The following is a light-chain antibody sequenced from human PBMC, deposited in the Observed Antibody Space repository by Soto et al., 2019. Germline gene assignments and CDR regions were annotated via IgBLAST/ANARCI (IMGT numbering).Light chain of an antibody. CDR2: DVS. J-gene: IGLJ3*02. Sequence: QSVLTQPRSVSGSPGQSVTISCTGTSSDVSGYNYVSWYQHHPGKAPKVMIYDVSKRPSGVPDRFSGSKSGNTASLTISGLQAEDEADYYCCSYAGSYTGVFGGGTKLTVL. CDR1: SSDVSGYNY. V-gene: IGLV2-11*01. CDR3: CSYAGSYTGV.